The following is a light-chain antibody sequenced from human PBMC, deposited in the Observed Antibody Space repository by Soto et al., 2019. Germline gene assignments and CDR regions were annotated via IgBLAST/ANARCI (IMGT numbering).Light chain of an antibody. CDR3: QQSGT. CDR1: QSFTSSY. CDR2: GAS. V-gene: IGKV3-20*01. Sequence: EIVLTQSPGTRSLSPGERATLSCRASQSFTSSYLAWYQQRPGQAPRLLIYGASSRATGIPDRFSGSGSGTDFTLTISRLEPEDFAVYYCQQSGTFGQGTKVDIK. J-gene: IGKJ1*01.